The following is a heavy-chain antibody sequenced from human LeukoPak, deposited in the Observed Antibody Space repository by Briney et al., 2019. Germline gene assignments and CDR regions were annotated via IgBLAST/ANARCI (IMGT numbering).Heavy chain of an antibody. D-gene: IGHD5-18*01. J-gene: IGHJ4*02. CDR3: ARVSAMAYHFDY. CDR1: GFTFDDYA. Sequence: GRSLRLSCAASGFTFDDYAMHWVRQAPGKGLEWVSGISWNSGSIGYADSVKGRFTISRDNAKNSLYLQMNSLRAEDMALYYCARVSAMAYHFDYWGQGTLVTVSS. CDR2: ISWNSGSI. V-gene: IGHV3-9*03.